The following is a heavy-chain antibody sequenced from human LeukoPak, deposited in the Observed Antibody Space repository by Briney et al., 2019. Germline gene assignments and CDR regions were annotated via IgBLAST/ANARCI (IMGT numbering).Heavy chain of an antibody. CDR3: ARGQLELRKFDY. V-gene: IGHV4-34*01. CDR1: GGSLSGYY. Sequence: PSETLSLTCAVYGGSLSGYYWSWIRQPPGKGLEWIGEINHSGSTNYNPSLKSRVTISVDTSKNQFSLKLSSVTAADTAVYYCARGQLELRKFDYWGQGTLVTVSS. J-gene: IGHJ4*02. CDR2: INHSGST. D-gene: IGHD1-7*01.